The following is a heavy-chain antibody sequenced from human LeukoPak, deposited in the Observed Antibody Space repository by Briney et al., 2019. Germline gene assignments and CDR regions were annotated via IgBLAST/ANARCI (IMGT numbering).Heavy chain of an antibody. CDR1: GYTFTSYD. J-gene: IGHJ3*02. CDR3: ARGRRWWELHEAFDI. Sequence: ASVKVSCKASGYTFTSYDINWVRQATGQGLEWMGGMNPNSGNTGYAQKFQGRVTITRNTSISTAYMELSSLRSEDAAVYYCARGRRWWELHEAFDIWGQGTMVTVSS. D-gene: IGHD1-26*01. CDR2: MNPNSGNT. V-gene: IGHV1-8*03.